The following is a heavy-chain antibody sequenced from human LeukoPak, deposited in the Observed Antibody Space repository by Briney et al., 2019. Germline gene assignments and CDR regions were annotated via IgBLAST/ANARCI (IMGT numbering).Heavy chain of an antibody. D-gene: IGHD3-16*01. Sequence: GGSLRLSCAASGFTFNTFNMNWVRQAPGKGLEWVSVIYSGGSTYYADSVKGRFTISRDNSKNTLYLQMSSLRAEDTAVYYCARRDLWGAFDIWGQGTMVTVPS. CDR3: ARRDLWGAFDI. J-gene: IGHJ3*02. V-gene: IGHV3-66*04. CDR2: IYSGGST. CDR1: GFTFNTFN.